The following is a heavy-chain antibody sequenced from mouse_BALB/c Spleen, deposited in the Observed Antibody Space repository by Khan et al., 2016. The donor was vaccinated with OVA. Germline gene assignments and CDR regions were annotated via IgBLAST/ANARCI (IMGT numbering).Heavy chain of an antibody. J-gene: IGHJ2*01. Sequence: QVQLQQSGAELAKPGASVKMSCKASGYTFINYWILWIKQRPGQGLEWIGYINPSTGYTEYNQNFKDKATLTADISSSTAYMQLSSLTSEDSAVYYCARRGLRWDFDDWGQGTTLTVSS. CDR3: ARRGLRWDFDD. CDR1: GYTFINYW. D-gene: IGHD1-1*01. CDR2: INPSTGYT. V-gene: IGHV1-7*01.